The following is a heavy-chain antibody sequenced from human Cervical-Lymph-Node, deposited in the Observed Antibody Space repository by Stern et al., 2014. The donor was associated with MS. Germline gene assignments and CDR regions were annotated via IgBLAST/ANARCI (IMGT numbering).Heavy chain of an antibody. V-gene: IGHV4-34*01. D-gene: IGHD6-13*01. J-gene: IGHJ4*02. CDR3: VRGRIAAAGKYFDY. CDR1: GGSFSGYY. Sequence: QVQLQQWGAGLLKPSETLSLTCAAYGGSFSGYYWSWIRQPPGKGLEWIGEITHSGRPNYNPSLKSQVTISVDTSKNQFSLKLSSVTAADTAVYYCVRGRIAAAGKYFDYWGQGTLVTVSS. CDR2: ITHSGRP.